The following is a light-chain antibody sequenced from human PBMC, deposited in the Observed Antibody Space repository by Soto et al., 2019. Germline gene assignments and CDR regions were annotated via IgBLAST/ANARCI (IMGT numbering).Light chain of an antibody. CDR2: LVA. CDR3: MQAAQTPYT. Sequence: EIVMTQSPLSLPATPGEPASISCRSSQSLLNSNGYTYLAWYLQKPGQSPQFLIYLVANRSSGVADRFSGSGSGTDFTLKISRVEAEAVGVYFCMQAAQTPYTFGQGTKLEI. J-gene: IGKJ2*01. V-gene: IGKV2-28*01. CDR1: QSLLNSNGYTY.